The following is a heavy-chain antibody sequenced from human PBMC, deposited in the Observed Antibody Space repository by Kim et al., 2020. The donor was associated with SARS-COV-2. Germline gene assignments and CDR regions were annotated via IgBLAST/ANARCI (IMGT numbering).Heavy chain of an antibody. J-gene: IGHJ4*02. CDR3: ARHDAAKSQDY. V-gene: IGHV5-51*01. D-gene: IGHD6-25*01. Sequence: SYSPSFQGQVTSSADKSISTAYLQWSSLKASDTAMYYCARHDAAKSQDYWGQGTLVTVSS.